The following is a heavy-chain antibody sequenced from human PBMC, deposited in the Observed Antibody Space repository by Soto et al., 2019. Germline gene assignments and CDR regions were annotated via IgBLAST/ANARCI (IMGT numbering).Heavy chain of an antibody. Sequence: GGSLRLSCAASGFTFSSYAMSWVRQAPGKGLEWVSSIIGSGDSTYYADSVKGRFTISRDNSKKTLFLQMNSLRAEDTAVYYCAKGRWFGDQYYFDYWGQGTLVTVS. D-gene: IGHD3-10*01. J-gene: IGHJ4*02. CDR3: AKGRWFGDQYYFDY. CDR2: IIGSGDST. CDR1: GFTFSSYA. V-gene: IGHV3-23*01.